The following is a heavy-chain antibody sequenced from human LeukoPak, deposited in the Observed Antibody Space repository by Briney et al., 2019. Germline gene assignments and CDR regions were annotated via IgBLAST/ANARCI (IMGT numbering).Heavy chain of an antibody. CDR3: ARSPPLGTIDY. Sequence: PGGSLRLSCAASGFTVSSNYMSWVRQAPGKGLEWVSVIYSGGSTYYADSVKGRFTISRDNSKNTLYLQINSLRAEDTAVYYCARSPPLGTIDYWGQGTLVTVSS. CDR2: IYSGGST. J-gene: IGHJ4*02. V-gene: IGHV3-53*01. CDR1: GFTVSSNY. D-gene: IGHD3/OR15-3a*01.